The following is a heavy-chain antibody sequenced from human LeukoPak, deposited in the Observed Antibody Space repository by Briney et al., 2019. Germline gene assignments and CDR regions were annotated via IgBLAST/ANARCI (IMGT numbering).Heavy chain of an antibody. CDR2: INPNSGGT. Sequence: ASVKVSCKASGYTFTKNYMRWVRQAPGQGLEWMGWINPNSGGTNYAQKSQGRVTMTTDTSISTAYMEVSRLRSDDTAVYYCARVRIGQQLDKYYYYAMDVWGQGTTVTVSS. D-gene: IGHD6-13*01. V-gene: IGHV1-2*02. CDR3: ARVRIGQQLDKYYYYAMDV. CDR1: GYTFTKNY. J-gene: IGHJ6*02.